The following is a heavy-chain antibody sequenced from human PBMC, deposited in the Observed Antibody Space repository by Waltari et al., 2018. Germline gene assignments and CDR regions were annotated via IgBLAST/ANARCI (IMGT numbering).Heavy chain of an antibody. Sequence: QVQLVESGGGVVQPGGSLRLSCAASGFTFSSYGMHWVRQAPGKGLEWVAFIWYDGSNKYYADSVKGRFTISRDNSKNTLYLQMNSLRAEDTAVYYCGKSGDSYYYYGMDVWGQGTTVTVSS. V-gene: IGHV3-30*02. D-gene: IGHD2-21*02. CDR2: IWYDGSNK. CDR3: GKSGDSYYYYGMDV. CDR1: GFTFSSYG. J-gene: IGHJ6*02.